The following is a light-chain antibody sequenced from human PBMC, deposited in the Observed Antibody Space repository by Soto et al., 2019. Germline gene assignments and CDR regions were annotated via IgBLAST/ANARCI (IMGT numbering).Light chain of an antibody. V-gene: IGKV1-33*01. CDR2: DAS. J-gene: IGKJ3*01. Sequence: DIQMTQSPSSLSASVGDRVTITCQASQDISNYLNWYQQKPGKAPKLLIYDASNLETGVPSRFSGSGSGTDFTFTISSLQTEDIATYYCQQYDHLPQFTFGPGTKVDIK. CDR3: QQYDHLPQFT. CDR1: QDISNY.